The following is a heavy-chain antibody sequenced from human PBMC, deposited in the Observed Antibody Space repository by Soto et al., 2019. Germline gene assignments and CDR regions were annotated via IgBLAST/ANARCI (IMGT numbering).Heavy chain of an antibody. CDR3: VKTGYSYGSADYYYYYGMDV. V-gene: IGHV3-64D*08. D-gene: IGHD5-18*01. Sequence: PGGSLRLSCSASGFTFSSYAMHWVRQAPGKGLEYVSAISSNGGSTYHADSVKGRFTISRDNSKNTLYLQMSSLRAEDTAVYYCVKTGYSYGSADYYYYYGMDVWGQGTTVTVSS. J-gene: IGHJ6*02. CDR2: ISSNGGST. CDR1: GFTFSSYA.